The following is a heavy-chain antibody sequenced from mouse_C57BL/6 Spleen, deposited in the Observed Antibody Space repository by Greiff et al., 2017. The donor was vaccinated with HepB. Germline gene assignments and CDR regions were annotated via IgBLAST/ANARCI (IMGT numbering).Heavy chain of an antibody. V-gene: IGHV1-64*01. CDR2: IHPNSGST. J-gene: IGHJ2*01. CDR1: GYTFTSYW. CDR3: AREEHTVAGFDFDH. Sequence: VQLQQPGAELVKPGASVKLSCKASGYTFTSYWMHWVKQRPGQGLEWIGMIHPNSGSTNYNEKFKSKATLTVDKSSSTAYMQLSRLTSEDSAVYYCAREEHTVAGFDFDHWGQGTTPTVSS.